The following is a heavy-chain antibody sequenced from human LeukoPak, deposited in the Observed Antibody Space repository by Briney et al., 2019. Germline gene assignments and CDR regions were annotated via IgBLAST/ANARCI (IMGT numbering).Heavy chain of an antibody. V-gene: IGHV4-39*01. CDR1: GASISSSYY. CDR2: IYFRGGT. Sequence: KPSETLSLTCTVSGASISSSYYWGWIRQSPGKGMEWIASIYFRGGTHYNPSLKSRVTISVDTTKNVCSLKLTSVAAAETAVYYCVRHIAMGSPLYDWGQGTLVTVSA. CDR3: VRHIAMGSPLYD. D-gene: IGHD6-13*01. J-gene: IGHJ4*02.